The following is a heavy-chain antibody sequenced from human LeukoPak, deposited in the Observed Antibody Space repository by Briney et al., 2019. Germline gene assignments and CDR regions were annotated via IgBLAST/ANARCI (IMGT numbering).Heavy chain of an antibody. J-gene: IGHJ4*02. CDR3: ARDRDSSGYSLGYFDY. D-gene: IGHD3-22*01. Sequence: GGSLRLSCAASGFTVSSNYMSWVRQAPGKGLEWVPVIYSGGSTYYADSVKGRFTISRDNSKNTLYLQMNSLRAEDTAVYYCARDRDSSGYSLGYFDYWGQGTLVTVSS. V-gene: IGHV3-66*01. CDR2: IYSGGST. CDR1: GFTVSSNY.